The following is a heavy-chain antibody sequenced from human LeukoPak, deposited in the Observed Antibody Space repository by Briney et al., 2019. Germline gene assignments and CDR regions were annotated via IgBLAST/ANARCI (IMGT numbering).Heavy chain of an antibody. V-gene: IGHV1-2*04. D-gene: IGHD3-10*01. J-gene: IGHJ3*02. CDR1: GFTFTGYY. CDR3: ARLRGDKVNAFDI. CDR2: INLNNGGT. Sequence: ASVKVSCKASGFTFTGYYMNWVRQAPGQGLEWMGWINLNNGGTNYAQKFQGWVTMTRDTSISTAYMELSRLTYDDTAVYYCARLRGDKVNAFDIWGQGTMVTVSS.